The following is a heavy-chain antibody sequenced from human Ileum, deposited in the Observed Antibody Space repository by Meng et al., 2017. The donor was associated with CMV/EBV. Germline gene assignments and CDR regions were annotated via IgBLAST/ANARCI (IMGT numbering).Heavy chain of an antibody. CDR3: ASRISMLRGPFDY. Sequence: LVESGGGLVQPGGSLRLSCAAFGFTFSDHYIDWVRQSPVKGLEWVGRSRDKAHSYTTEYAASVKGRFTISRDDSKNSVYLEMNSLKTEDTAVYYCASRISMLRGPFDYWGQGILVTVSS. V-gene: IGHV3-72*01. D-gene: IGHD3-10*01. CDR2: SRDKAHSYTT. CDR1: GFTFSDHY. J-gene: IGHJ4*02.